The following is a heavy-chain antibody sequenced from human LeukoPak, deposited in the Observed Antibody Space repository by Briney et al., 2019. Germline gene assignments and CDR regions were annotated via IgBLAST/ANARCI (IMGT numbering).Heavy chain of an antibody. CDR3: AELGITMIGGV. CDR2: IYLDGSRA. CDR1: GFTFSNYW. J-gene: IGHJ6*04. Sequence: GGSLRLSCAVSGFTFSNYWMSWARQSPGKGLEWVANIYLDGSRAYYVDSVKGRFTISRDNAKNSLFLQMNSLRAEDTAVYYCAELGITMIGGVWGKGTTVTISS. V-gene: IGHV3-7*01. D-gene: IGHD3-10*02.